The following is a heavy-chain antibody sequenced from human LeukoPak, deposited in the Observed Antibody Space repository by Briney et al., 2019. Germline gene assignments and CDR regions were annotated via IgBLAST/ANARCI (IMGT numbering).Heavy chain of an antibody. CDR3: ARAGAAANLVRFDR. Sequence: SETLSLTCAVSGGSLSSYYWSWLRQPPGKGLEWIGYIYYSGSTNYNPSLKSRVTISVDTSKNQLSLKLGSVTAADTAVYYCARAGAAANLVRFDRWGQGTLVTVSS. D-gene: IGHD6-13*01. CDR1: GGSLSSYY. V-gene: IGHV4-59*08. CDR2: IYYSGST. J-gene: IGHJ5*02.